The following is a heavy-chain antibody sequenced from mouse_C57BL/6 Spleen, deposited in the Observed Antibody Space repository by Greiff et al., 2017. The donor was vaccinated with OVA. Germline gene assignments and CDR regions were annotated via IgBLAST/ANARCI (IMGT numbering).Heavy chain of an antibody. V-gene: IGHV5-9*01. CDR1: GFTFSSYT. D-gene: IGHD3-2*02. CDR2: ISGGGGNT. J-gene: IGHJ4*01. CDR3: ARTAQATYAMDY. Sequence: EVHLVESGGGLVKPGGSLKLSCAASGFTFSSYTMSWVRQTPEKRLEWVATISGGGGNTYYPDSVKGRFTISRDNAKNTLYLQMSSLRSEDTALYYCARTAQATYAMDYWGQGTSVTVSS.